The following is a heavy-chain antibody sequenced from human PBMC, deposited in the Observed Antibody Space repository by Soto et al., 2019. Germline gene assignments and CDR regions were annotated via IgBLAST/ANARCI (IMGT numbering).Heavy chain of an antibody. Sequence: QVQLQQWGAGLLKPSETLSLTCAVYGGSFSGYYWSWIRQPPGKGLEWIGEINHSGSTNYNPSLKSRVTLSVDTSKNQFSLKLSSVTAADTAVDYCASLLAGAAAPWGQGTLITVSS. J-gene: IGHJ5*02. CDR2: INHSGST. CDR3: ASLLAGAAAP. CDR1: GGSFSGYY. V-gene: IGHV4-34*01. D-gene: IGHD6-13*01.